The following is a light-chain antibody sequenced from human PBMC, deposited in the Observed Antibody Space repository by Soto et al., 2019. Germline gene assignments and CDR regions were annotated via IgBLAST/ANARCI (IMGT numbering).Light chain of an antibody. V-gene: IGKV3-20*01. CDR3: QQYGSSPQWT. J-gene: IGKJ1*01. CDR1: QSVSSSY. CDR2: GAS. Sequence: EIVLTQSPGTLSLSPGERATLSCRASQSVSSSYLAWYQQKPGQAPRLLIYGASSRATGIPDRFSGSGSGTDFTLTISRLEPEDFAVYYCQQYGSSPQWTFGQGTRWKSN.